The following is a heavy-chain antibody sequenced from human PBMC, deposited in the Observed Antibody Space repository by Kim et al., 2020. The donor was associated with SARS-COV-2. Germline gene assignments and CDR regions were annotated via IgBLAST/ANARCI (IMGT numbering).Heavy chain of an antibody. D-gene: IGHD6-19*01. CDR1: GFTFNNYA. CDR2: ISAGGSST. CDR3: AKGRSSSAWSSNDY. Sequence: GGSLRLSCAASGFTFNNYAMNWVRQAPGKGLEWVSAISAGGSSTYYAVSVRGRFTISRDNSRNTYLQMTALRAEDTALYFCAKGRSSSAWSSNDYWGQGT. V-gene: IGHV3-23*01. J-gene: IGHJ4*02.